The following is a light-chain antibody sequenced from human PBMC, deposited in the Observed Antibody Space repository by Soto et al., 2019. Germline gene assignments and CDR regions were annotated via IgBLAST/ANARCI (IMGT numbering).Light chain of an antibody. J-gene: IGKJ4*01. CDR3: QQTDTFPLT. CDR2: ASS. CDR1: QDISSR. V-gene: IGKV1D-12*01. Sequence: DIPMSQSPSSVSASVEDRVTITCRASQDISSRLAWYQQKPGKAPKLLIYASSSLQSEVPSRFSGSGSGTDFTLTISSLQPEDFATYYCQQTDTFPLTFGGGTKVEVK.